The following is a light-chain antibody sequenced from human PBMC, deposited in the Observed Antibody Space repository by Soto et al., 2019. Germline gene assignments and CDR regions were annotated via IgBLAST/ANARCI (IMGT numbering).Light chain of an antibody. CDR3: NSFTTSSTYV. CDR2: EVN. V-gene: IGLV2-18*02. CDR1: SSDIGSYNR. J-gene: IGLJ1*01. Sequence: QSSLTQPASLSGSPGQSSTISCTGTSSDIGSYNRVSWYQQPPGTAPKLIIYEVNNRPSGVPDRFSGSKSGNTASLTISGLQAEDEADYYCNSFTTSSTYVFGTGTKVTVL.